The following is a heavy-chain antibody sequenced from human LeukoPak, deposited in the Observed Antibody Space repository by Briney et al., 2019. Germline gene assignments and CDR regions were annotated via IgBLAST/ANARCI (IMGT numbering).Heavy chain of an antibody. V-gene: IGHV4-59*01. Sequence: SETLSLTCTVSGGSISSYYWSWIRQPPGKGLEWIGYIYYSGSTNYNPSLKSRVTISVDTSKNQFSLKLSSVTAADTAVYYCASQREYELFSYWGQGTLVTVSS. CDR3: ASQREYELFSY. J-gene: IGHJ4*02. CDR1: GGSISSYY. D-gene: IGHD3-10*01. CDR2: IYYSGST.